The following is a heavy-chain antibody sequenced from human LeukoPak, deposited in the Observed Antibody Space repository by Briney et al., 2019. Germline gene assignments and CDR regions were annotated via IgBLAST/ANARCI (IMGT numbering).Heavy chain of an antibody. V-gene: IGHV1-24*01. D-gene: IGHD2-2*01. CDR1: GYTLTELS. CDR2: FDPEDGET. J-gene: IGHJ6*04. CDR3: ATPRTGGYCSSTSCYYYYGMDV. Sequence: ASVKVSCKVSGYTLTELSMHWVRQAPGKGLEWMGGFDPEDGETIYAQKFQGRVTMTGDTSTDTAYMELSSLRSEDTAVYYCATPRTGGYCSSTSCYYYYGMDVWGKGTTVTVSS.